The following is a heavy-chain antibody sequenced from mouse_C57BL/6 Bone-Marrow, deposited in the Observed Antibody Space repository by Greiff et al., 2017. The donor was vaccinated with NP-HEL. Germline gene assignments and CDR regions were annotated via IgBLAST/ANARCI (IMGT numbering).Heavy chain of an antibody. D-gene: IGHD1-1*01. CDR1: GFSLTSYG. CDR3: ARISSYYYGSSYYFDY. CDR2: IWSGGST. Sequence: QVQLQQSGPGLVQPSQSLSITCTVSGFSLTSYGVHWVRQSPGKGLEWLGVIWSGGSTDYNAAFISRLSISKDNSKSQVFFKMNSLQADDTAIYYCARISSYYYGSSYYFDYWGQGTTLTVSS. V-gene: IGHV2-2*01. J-gene: IGHJ2*01.